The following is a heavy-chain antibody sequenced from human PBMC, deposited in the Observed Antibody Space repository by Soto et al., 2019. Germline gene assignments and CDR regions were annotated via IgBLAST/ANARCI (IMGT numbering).Heavy chain of an antibody. CDR3: IAIPPTSVTSGGWVDP. CDR1: GFTFSDSN. Sequence: EVQLVESGGGLVQPGGSLKLSCVASGFTFSDSNIHWVRQASGKGLEGGGRVRSKASGYTTAYAASVKGRITISRDDLKNTAYLQMNSLQIEDTAVYYCIAIPPTSVTSGGWVDPWGQGTLVTVSS. V-gene: IGHV3-73*01. J-gene: IGHJ5*02. D-gene: IGHD4-17*01. CDR2: VRSKASGYTT.